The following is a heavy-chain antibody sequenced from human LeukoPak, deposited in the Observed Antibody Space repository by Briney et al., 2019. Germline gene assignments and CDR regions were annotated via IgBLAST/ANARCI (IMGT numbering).Heavy chain of an antibody. CDR3: ARDQSSARYYFDY. CDR2: IWNDGSKR. CDR1: GFIFSSYG. D-gene: IGHD6-19*01. J-gene: IGHJ4*02. V-gene: IGHV3-33*01. Sequence: GGSLRLSCAASGFIFSSYGMQWVRQAPGKGLEWVAVIWNDGSKRYYAGFVKGRFTISRDNSKNTLYLQMNSLRVEDTGVYFCARDQSSARYYFDYWGQGTVVSVSS.